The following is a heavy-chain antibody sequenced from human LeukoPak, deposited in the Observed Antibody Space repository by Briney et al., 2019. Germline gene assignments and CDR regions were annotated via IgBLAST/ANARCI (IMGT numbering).Heavy chain of an antibody. CDR3: ARLFLTAYYDSSPSFDY. CDR2: IYPGDSDT. J-gene: IGHJ4*02. D-gene: IGHD3-22*01. V-gene: IGHV5-51*01. Sequence: GESLKISCEGSGYSFTSYWIGWVRQMPGKGLEWMGIIYPGDSDTRYSPSFQGQVTISADKSISTAYLQWSSLKASDTAMYYCARLFLTAYYDSSPSFDYWGQGTLVTVSS. CDR1: GYSFTSYW.